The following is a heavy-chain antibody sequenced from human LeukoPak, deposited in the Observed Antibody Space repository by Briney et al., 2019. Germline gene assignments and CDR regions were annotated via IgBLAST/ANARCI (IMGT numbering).Heavy chain of an antibody. CDR1: GGSISTYY. J-gene: IGHJ6*02. V-gene: IGHV4-59*01. D-gene: IGHD1-1*01. CDR3: ARAQLNLLVDFGMDV. CDR2: IYYSGST. Sequence: SETLSLTCSVSGGSISTYYWSWIRQPPGKGLEWIGYIYYSGSTNYNPSLKSRVTISVDTSKNQFSLKLTSVTAADTAVYYCARAQLNLLVDFGMDVWGRGTTVTVSS.